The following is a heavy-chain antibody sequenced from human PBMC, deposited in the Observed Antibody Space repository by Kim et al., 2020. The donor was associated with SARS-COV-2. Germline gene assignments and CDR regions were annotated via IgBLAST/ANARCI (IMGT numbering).Heavy chain of an antibody. D-gene: IGHD6-6*01. J-gene: IGHJ4*02. CDR2: ISYDGSNK. CDR1: GFTFSSYA. V-gene: IGHV3-30*04. CDR3: ARDCARGSSWDFDY. Sequence: GGSLRLSCAASGFTFSSYAMHWVRQAPGKGLEWVAVISYDGSNKYYADSVKVRFTISRDNSKNTLYLQMNSLRAEDTAVYYCARDCARGSSWDFDYWGQGTLVTVSS.